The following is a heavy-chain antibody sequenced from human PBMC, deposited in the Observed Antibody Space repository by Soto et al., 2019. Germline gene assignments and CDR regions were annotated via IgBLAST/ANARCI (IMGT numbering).Heavy chain of an antibody. CDR3: VTGFDY. Sequence: GGSLRLSCAASGFTFSTYWMHWVRQPPGKGLVWVSRINGDGSSTGYADSVKGRFTISRDNVKNTLYLQMNSLRAEDTAVYYCVTGFDYWGQGTLVTVSS. V-gene: IGHV3-74*01. CDR1: GFTFSTYW. J-gene: IGHJ4*02. CDR2: INGDGSST.